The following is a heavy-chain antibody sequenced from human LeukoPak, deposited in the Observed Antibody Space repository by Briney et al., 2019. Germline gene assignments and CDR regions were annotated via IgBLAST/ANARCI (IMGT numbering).Heavy chain of an antibody. CDR2: ISWNSGSM. J-gene: IGHJ4*02. CDR1: GFTFDDYA. Sequence: PGRSLRLSCAASGFTFDDYAMHWVRQAPGKGLEWVSGISWNSGSMGYADSVKGRFTISRDNAKNSLYLQMNSLRAEDTAVYYYARPKLRDFWSGYSGGLDYWGQGTLVTVSS. D-gene: IGHD3-3*01. CDR3: ARPKLRDFWSGYSGGLDY. V-gene: IGHV3-9*01.